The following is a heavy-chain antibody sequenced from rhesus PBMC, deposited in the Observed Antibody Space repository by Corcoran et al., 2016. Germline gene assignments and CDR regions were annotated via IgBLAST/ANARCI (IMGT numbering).Heavy chain of an antibody. D-gene: IGHD2-8*01. J-gene: IGHJ6*01. CDR1: GFTFSSYY. CDR3: AKAPCRGGVCYARPYGLDS. CDR2: INSGWGCT. Sequence: EVQLVESGGGLVQPGGSLRLSCTGSGFTFSSYYMYWFRQAPGKGLHWVSAINSGWGCTCVTESVKGRFTLAKENAKNTLYLQMNSLRAEDTAVYYCAKAPCRGGVCYARPYGLDSWGQGVVVTVSS. V-gene: IGHV3-22*01.